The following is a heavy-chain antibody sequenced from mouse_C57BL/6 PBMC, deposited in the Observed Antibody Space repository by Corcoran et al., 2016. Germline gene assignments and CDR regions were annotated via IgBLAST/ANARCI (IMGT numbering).Heavy chain of an antibody. V-gene: IGHV1-26*01. D-gene: IGHD1-1*01. J-gene: IGHJ2*01. CDR1: GYTFTDYY. CDR2: IKPNNGGT. CDR3: ASGYYGSNGY. Sequence: EVQLRQSGPELVKPWASERISRKASGYTFTDYYMNWVKQSHGKSLKWIGDIKPNNGGTSYNQKFKGKATVTVDKSSSTAYMELRSLTSEDSAVYYCASGYYGSNGYWGQGTTLTVSS.